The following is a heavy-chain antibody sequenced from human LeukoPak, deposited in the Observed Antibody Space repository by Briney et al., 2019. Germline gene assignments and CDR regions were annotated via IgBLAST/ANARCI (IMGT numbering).Heavy chain of an antibody. D-gene: IGHD3-10*01. CDR2: VSWNGAYT. CDR3: ARRKGPYGSGTYYDS. J-gene: IGHJ4*02. Sequence: GGSLRPSCAASGFPFDDYGMSWVRLAPGKGLEWVSGVSWNGAYTEYADSVRGRFTISRDNAKKCLYLQMNSLRVDDTALYNCARRKGPYGSGTYYDSWGQGTLVSVSS. V-gene: IGHV3-20*01. CDR1: GFPFDDYG.